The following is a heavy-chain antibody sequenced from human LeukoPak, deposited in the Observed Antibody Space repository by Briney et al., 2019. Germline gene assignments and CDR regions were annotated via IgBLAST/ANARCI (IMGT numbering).Heavy chain of an antibody. J-gene: IGHJ4*02. V-gene: IGHV1-18*01. Sequence: ASVTVSWKASGYTFSSYGISWVRQAPGQGLEWMGWISAYNGNTNYAQKLQGRVTMTTDTSTSTAYMELRSLRSDDTAVYYCARDPPDSGYEWAFDYWGQGTLVTVSS. CDR1: GYTFSSYG. CDR2: ISAYNGNT. CDR3: ARDPPDSGYEWAFDY. D-gene: IGHD5-12*01.